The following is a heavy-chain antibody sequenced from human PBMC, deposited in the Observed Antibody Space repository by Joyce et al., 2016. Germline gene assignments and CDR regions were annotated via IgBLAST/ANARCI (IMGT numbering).Heavy chain of an antibody. CDR2: FNPNGGGT. CDR1: GYIFTGYY. Sequence: QVQLVQSGAEVKKPGASVKVSCKAYGYIFTGYYMYWLRQAPGQGPEWMGRFNPNGGGTNYAQKFQGRVTMTRDTSISTAYMELSRLRYDDTAVYYCARSYGSGSFDVWGQGTMVIVSS. D-gene: IGHD3-10*01. CDR3: ARSYGSGSFDV. V-gene: IGHV1-2*06. J-gene: IGHJ3*01.